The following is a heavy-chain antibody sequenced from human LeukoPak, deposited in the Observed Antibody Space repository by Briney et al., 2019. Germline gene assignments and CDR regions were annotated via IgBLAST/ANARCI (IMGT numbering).Heavy chain of an antibody. D-gene: IGHD3-10*01. Sequence: PSETLSLTCAVYGGSFSGYYWSWIRQPPGKGLEWIGYIYYSGSTNYNPSLKSRVTISVDTSKNQFSLKLSSVTAADTAVYYCARANLTYYYGSGSYRPSNWFDPWGQGTLVTVPS. CDR1: GGSFSGYY. CDR3: ARANLTYYYGSGSYRPSNWFDP. J-gene: IGHJ5*02. CDR2: IYYSGST. V-gene: IGHV4-59*01.